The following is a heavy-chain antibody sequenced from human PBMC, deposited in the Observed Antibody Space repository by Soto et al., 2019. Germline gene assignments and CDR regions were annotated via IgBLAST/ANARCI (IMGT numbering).Heavy chain of an antibody. D-gene: IGHD6-19*01. CDR2: IGGTGGDT. CDR3: AKDAVAYNGEWDWFDS. CDR1: GFIFSYA. Sequence: DVQLLESGGGLVQPGGSLRLSCAASGFIFSYAMTWVRQAPGKGLESVSAIGGTGGDTYYSDSVKGRFTISRDNSKNTLYLQMNSLGADDTAVYYCAKDAVAYNGEWDWFDSWGQGTLVTVSS. V-gene: IGHV3-23*01. J-gene: IGHJ5*01.